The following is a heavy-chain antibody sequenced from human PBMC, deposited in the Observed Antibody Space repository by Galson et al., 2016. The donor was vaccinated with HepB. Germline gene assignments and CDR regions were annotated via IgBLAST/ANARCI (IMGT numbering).Heavy chain of an antibody. CDR1: GLTVRSNY. J-gene: IGHJ3*02. V-gene: IGHV3-53*01. Sequence: SLRLSCAASGLTVRSNYMSWVRQAPGKGLEWVSNIYAGGTPYYADSVKGRFTTSRDNSNNTVYLHMNSLGADDTAVYYCARDKPDAFDIWGQGTMVTVSS. CDR2: IYAGGTP. CDR3: ARDKPDAFDI.